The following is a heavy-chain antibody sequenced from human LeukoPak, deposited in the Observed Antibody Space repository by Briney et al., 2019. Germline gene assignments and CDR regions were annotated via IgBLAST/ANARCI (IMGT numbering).Heavy chain of an antibody. D-gene: IGHD2/OR15-2a*01. J-gene: IGHJ4*02. Sequence: SETLSLTCAVSGGSISTTNWWTWVRQPPGGGLEWIGEVHLNGRTHYSPSLESRVTLSVDMSENHVSLQLTSVTAADTAVYYCGREGGFYRPLDYSGPGALVIVSA. CDR2: VHLNGRT. CDR1: GGSISTTNW. V-gene: IGHV4-4*02. CDR3: GREGGFYRPLDY.